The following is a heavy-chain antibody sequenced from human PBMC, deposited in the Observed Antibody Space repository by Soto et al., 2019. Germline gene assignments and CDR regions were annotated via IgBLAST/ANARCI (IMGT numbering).Heavy chain of an antibody. CDR1: GYTFTSSG. CDR2: ISACNGNT. Sequence: VQLVQSGAEVKKPGASVKVSCKASGYTFTSSGISWVRPAPGQELARMGWISACNGNTNSAQKLKGSVTMTTDTYTSRAYMELRSLRSDDTAVYYCARGGGSGNYYYYYGMDVWGQGTTVTVSS. CDR3: ARGGGSGNYYYYYGMDV. J-gene: IGHJ6*02. D-gene: IGHD3-10*01. V-gene: IGHV1-18*01.